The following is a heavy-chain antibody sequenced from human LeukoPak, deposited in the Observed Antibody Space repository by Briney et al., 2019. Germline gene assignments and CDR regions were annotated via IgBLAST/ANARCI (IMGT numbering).Heavy chain of an antibody. D-gene: IGHD1-26*01. Sequence: PGGSLRLSCAASGFTFDDYAMHWVRQAPGKGLEWVSGISWNSGSIGYADSVKGRFTISRVNSKNTLYLQMNSLRAEDTAVYYCAKQSEGATAFDIWGQGTMVTVSS. CDR2: ISWNSGSI. J-gene: IGHJ3*02. V-gene: IGHV3-9*01. CDR3: AKQSEGATAFDI. CDR1: GFTFDDYA.